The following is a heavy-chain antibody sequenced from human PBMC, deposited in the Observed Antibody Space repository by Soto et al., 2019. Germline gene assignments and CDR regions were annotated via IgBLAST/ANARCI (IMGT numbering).Heavy chain of an antibody. V-gene: IGHV1-69*13. J-gene: IGHJ6*02. CDR1: GGTFSSHA. Sequence: ASVKVSCKASGGTFSSHAISWVQQAPGQGLEWMGGIIPFFKATNYAQKFQGRVTITADDSTSTAYMDLSSLRSEDTAVYYCARDVTLNYYDSTYYYYALDVWGQGTTVTVSS. CDR3: ARDVTLNYYDSTYYYYALDV. D-gene: IGHD3-22*01. CDR2: IIPFFKAT.